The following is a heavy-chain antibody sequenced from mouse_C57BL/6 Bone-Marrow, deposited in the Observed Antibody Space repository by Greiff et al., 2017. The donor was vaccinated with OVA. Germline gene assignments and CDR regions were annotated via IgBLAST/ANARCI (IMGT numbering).Heavy chain of an antibody. J-gene: IGHJ1*03. CDR1: GYTFTSYW. D-gene: IGHD1-1*01. V-gene: IGHV1-55*01. Sequence: QVQLQQPGAELVKPGASVKMSCKASGYTFTSYWITWVKQRPGQGLEWIGDIYPGSGSTNYNEKFKSKATLTVDKSSSTAYMQLSSLTSEDSAVYYCASSLLYWYFDVWGTGTTVTVSS. CDR3: ASSLLYWYFDV. CDR2: IYPGSGST.